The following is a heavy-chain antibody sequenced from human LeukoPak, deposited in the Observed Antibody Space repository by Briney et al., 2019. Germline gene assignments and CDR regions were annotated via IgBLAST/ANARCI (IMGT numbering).Heavy chain of an antibody. CDR3: AILSDGAYCGGDRFYLDY. CDR2: IIPIFGTA. J-gene: IGHJ4*02. Sequence: ASVKVSCKASGGTFSSYAISWVRQAPGQGLEWMGGIIPIFGTANYAQKFQGRVTITADKSTGTAYMELSSLRSEDTAVYYCAILSDGAYCGGDRFYLDYWGQGTLVTVSS. CDR1: GGTFSSYA. V-gene: IGHV1-69*06. D-gene: IGHD2-21*02.